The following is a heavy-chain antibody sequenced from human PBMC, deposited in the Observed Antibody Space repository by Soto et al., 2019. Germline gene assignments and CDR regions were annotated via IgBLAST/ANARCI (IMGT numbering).Heavy chain of an antibody. CDR2: SNGGNGFT. D-gene: IGHD4-17*01. CDR3: ARLSYSDALDV. Sequence: QVQLVQSGAEVRTPGASVKISCKASGYTFRSHGVQWVRQAPGQRLEWVGWSNGGNGFTKYSQEFQDRVTITRDTAASTIYMELHRLTSDDTAVYYCARLSYSDALDVWGQGTTVTVSS. J-gene: IGHJ6*02. V-gene: IGHV1-3*02. CDR1: GYTFRSHG.